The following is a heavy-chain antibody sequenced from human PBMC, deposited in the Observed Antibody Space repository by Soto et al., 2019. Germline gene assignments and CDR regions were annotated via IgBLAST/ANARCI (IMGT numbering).Heavy chain of an antibody. D-gene: IGHD3-10*01. CDR3: ASKRSSYFDY. CDR2: IRSSSSYI. J-gene: IGHJ4*02. V-gene: IGHV3-21*01. Sequence: EVQLLESGGGLVKPGGSLRLSCAASGFTFSSYSMNWVRQAPGKGLEWVSSIRSSSSYIYYADSVKGRFTISRDNATNSLYRQMNSLRAEDTAVYYCASKRSSYFDYWGQGTLVTVSS. CDR1: GFTFSSYS.